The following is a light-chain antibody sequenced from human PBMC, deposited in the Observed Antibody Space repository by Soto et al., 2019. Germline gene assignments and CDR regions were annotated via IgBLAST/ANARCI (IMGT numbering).Light chain of an antibody. CDR1: SGHSSYI. CDR2: LEGSGSY. CDR3: ETWDSNTHV. J-gene: IGLJ1*01. Sequence: QPVLTQSSSASASLGSSVKLTCTLISGHSSYIIAWHQQQPGKAPRYLMKLEGSGSYNKGSGVPDRFSGSSSGADRYLTIANLQFEDEADYYCETWDSNTHVFGTGTKLTVL. V-gene: IGLV4-60*02.